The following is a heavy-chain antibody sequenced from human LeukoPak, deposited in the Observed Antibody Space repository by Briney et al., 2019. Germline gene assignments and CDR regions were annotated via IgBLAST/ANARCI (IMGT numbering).Heavy chain of an antibody. CDR1: GDSISRSTYY. Sequence: SETLSLTCTVSGDSISRSTYYWAWIRQPPGTGLEWIGSVYYGRSPYFNPSLESRATISVDTSKNHFSLKMSSVTAADTAVYYCARSSGTGTFSYWGQGTLVTVSS. CDR3: ARSSGTGTFSY. V-gene: IGHV4-39*02. D-gene: IGHD6-25*01. CDR2: VYYGRSP. J-gene: IGHJ4*02.